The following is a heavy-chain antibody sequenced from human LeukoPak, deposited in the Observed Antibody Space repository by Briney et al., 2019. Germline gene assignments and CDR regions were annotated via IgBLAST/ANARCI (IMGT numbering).Heavy chain of an antibody. J-gene: IGHJ5*02. CDR2: INAGNGNT. CDR1: GYTFSSYD. D-gene: IGHD3-10*01. V-gene: IGHV1-3*01. Sequence: GASVKVSCKASGYTFSSYDIHWVRQAPGQRLEWMGWINAGNGNTKFSQKFQGRVTITRDTSASTAYMELSSLRSEDTAVYYCASAFGELYRFDPWGQGTLVTVSS. CDR3: ASAFGELYRFDP.